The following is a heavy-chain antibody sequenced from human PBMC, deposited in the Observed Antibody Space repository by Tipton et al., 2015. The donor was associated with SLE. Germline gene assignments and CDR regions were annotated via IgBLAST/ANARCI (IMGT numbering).Heavy chain of an antibody. CDR2: INPSGNT. CDR3: ARETTETRDGLDV. V-gene: IGHV1-8*02. J-gene: IGHJ6*02. CDR1: GHTFSNYD. D-gene: IGHD1-1*01. Sequence: QLVQSGAEVKKPGASVKVSCKASGHTFSNYDVNWVRQAPGQGLEWMGWINPSGNTAYAQKFQGRVTMTRDTSTSTAFMELSSLRSEDTAVYFCARETTETRDGLDVWGQGTTVSVSS.